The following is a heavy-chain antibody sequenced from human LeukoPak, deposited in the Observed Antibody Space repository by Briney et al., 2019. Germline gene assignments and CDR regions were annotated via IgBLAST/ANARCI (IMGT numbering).Heavy chain of an antibody. Sequence: GGSLRLSCTASGFTFSSYWMHWVRQAPGKGLVWVSRINSDGSSTSYADSVKGRFTISRDNAKNSLYLQMDSLRVEDTAEYYCARDPYSGNYGAYYYYYMDVWGKGTTVTVSS. CDR1: GFTFSSYW. D-gene: IGHD1-26*01. CDR3: ARDPYSGNYGAYYYYYMDV. V-gene: IGHV3-74*01. CDR2: INSDGSST. J-gene: IGHJ6*03.